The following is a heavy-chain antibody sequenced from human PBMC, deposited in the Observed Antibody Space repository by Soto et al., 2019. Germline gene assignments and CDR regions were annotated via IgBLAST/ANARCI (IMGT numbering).Heavy chain of an antibody. V-gene: IGHV1-18*01. D-gene: IGHD3-3*01. Sequence: GASVKVSCKASGYTFTSYGISWVRQAPGQGLEWMGWISAYNGNTNYAQKLQGRVTMTTDTSTSTAYMELRSLRSDDTAVYYCAREGGGTIFGVVTPSYYHYCGMDVWGQGTTVTVSS. CDR1: GYTFTSYG. J-gene: IGHJ6*02. CDR2: ISAYNGNT. CDR3: AREGGGTIFGVVTPSYYHYCGMDV.